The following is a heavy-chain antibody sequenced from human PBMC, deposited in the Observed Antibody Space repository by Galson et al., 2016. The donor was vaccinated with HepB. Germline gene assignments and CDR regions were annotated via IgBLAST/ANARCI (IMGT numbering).Heavy chain of an antibody. V-gene: IGHV3-11*05. Sequence: SLRLSCAASGFTFSDYYMSWIRQAPGKGLEWISYISSSSIYTNYADSAKGRFTISRDNAKNSLYLQMNSLRAEDTAVYYCAREAGNGGDYWGQGTLVTVSS. CDR3: AREAGNGGDY. CDR1: GFTFSDYY. J-gene: IGHJ4*02. D-gene: IGHD6-19*01. CDR2: ISSSSIYT.